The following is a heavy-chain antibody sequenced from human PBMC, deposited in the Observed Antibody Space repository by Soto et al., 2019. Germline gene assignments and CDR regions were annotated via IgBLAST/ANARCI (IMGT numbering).Heavy chain of an antibody. V-gene: IGHV4-34*01. Sequence: QVQLQQWGAGLLKPSETLSLTCAVYGGSFSGYYWTWIRQPPGTELEWLGEINHSGSTNYNPSLKRRVTISVDSSKNQFSVKLTSVTAADAAVYYCARDKITGLFDYGGQGTLVTVSS. CDR3: ARDKITGLFDY. CDR2: INHSGST. J-gene: IGHJ4*02. CDR1: GGSFSGYY. D-gene: IGHD2-8*02.